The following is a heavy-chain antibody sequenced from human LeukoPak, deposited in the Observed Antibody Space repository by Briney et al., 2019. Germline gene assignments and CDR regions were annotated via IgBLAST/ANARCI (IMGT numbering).Heavy chain of an antibody. CDR2: ISWNSGSI. Sequence: GGSLRLSCAASGFTFDDYAMHWVRQAPGKGLEWVSGISWNSGSIGYADSVKGRFTISRDNAKNSLYLQMNSLRAEDTALYYCAKDSDEVYWGQGTLVTVSS. CDR1: GFTFDDYA. J-gene: IGHJ4*02. CDR3: AKDSDEVY. V-gene: IGHV3-9*01.